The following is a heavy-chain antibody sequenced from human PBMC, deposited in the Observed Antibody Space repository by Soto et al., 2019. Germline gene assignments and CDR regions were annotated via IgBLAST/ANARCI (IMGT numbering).Heavy chain of an antibody. CDR1: DYTFTNYG. D-gene: IGHD2-21*02. Sequence: VKVACQASDYTFTNYGTSCVRQAPVQGVEWMGWISAYNGNTNYAQKLQGRVTMTTDTSTSTAYMELRSLRSDDTAVYYCARVVGYCGGDCYMYYFDYWGQGNQVTVSS. J-gene: IGHJ4*02. CDR3: ARVVGYCGGDCYMYYFDY. CDR2: ISAYNGNT. V-gene: IGHV1-18*04.